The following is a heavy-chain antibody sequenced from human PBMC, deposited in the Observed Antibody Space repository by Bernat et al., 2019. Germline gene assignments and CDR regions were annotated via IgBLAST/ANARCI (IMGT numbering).Heavy chain of an antibody. CDR2: INSDADNT. CDR1: GFTFTTYW. Sequence: EVQRVESGGGLVQPGGFLRLSCAASGFTFTTYWMNWVRQVPGKGLVWVSRINSDADNTTYADSVKSRFNISRDNDKNPVYLQLNSLRAEGTAVYYCVAGGSCGGDYWGQGTLVAVSS. CDR3: VAGGSCGGDY. J-gene: IGHJ4*02. D-gene: IGHD3-16*01. V-gene: IGHV3-74*01.